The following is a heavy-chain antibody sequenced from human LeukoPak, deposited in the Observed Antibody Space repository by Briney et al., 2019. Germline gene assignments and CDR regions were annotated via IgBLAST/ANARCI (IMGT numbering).Heavy chain of an antibody. V-gene: IGHV1-24*01. CDR2: FDPEDGET. J-gene: IGHJ3*02. CDR3: ATGYSSGLDAFDI. Sequence: GASVKVSCKVSGYTLTELSMHWVRQAPGKGLQWMGGFDPEDGETIYAQKFQGRVTMTEDTSTDTAYTELSSLRSEDTAVYYCATGYSSGLDAFDIWGQGTMVTVSS. CDR1: GYTLTELS. D-gene: IGHD6-19*01.